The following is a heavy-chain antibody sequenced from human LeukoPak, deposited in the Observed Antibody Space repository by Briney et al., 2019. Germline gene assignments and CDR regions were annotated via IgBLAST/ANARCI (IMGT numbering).Heavy chain of an antibody. J-gene: IGHJ5*02. CDR3: ARDLIPLYYDSSGWFDP. Sequence: ASVKVSCKASGYTFTGYYMHWVRQAPGQGLEWMGRINPNSGGTNYAQKFKGRVTMTRDTSISTAYMELSRLRSGDTAVYYCARDLIPLYYDSSGWFDPWGQGTLVTVSS. CDR1: GYTFTGYY. V-gene: IGHV1-2*06. CDR2: INPNSGGT. D-gene: IGHD3-22*01.